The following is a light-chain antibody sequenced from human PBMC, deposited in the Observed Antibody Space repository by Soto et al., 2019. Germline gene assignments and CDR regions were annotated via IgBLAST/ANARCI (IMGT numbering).Light chain of an antibody. J-gene: IGLJ3*02. Sequence: NFMLTQPHSVSDSPGKTVTISCTRSSGNIASNSVQWYQQRPGSAPTTVIYEYTQRPSGVPDRFSGSIDSSSNSASLTISGLKTEDEADYYCQSYNSNNHGVFGGGTKLTVL. V-gene: IGLV6-57*04. CDR1: SGNIASNS. CDR3: QSYNSNNHGV. CDR2: EYT.